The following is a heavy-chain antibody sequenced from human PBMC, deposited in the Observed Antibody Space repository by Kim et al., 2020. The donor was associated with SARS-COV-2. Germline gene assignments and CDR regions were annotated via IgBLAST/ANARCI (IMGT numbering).Heavy chain of an antibody. CDR1: GTTFSNYA. Sequence: SVKVSCKASGTTFSNYAIAWVRQAPGQGLEWVGRVIPFLDKANYAQKFQGRITMTADRSTSTVHMELSSLRSDDTAVYFCATIVEGYKFFDPWGQGTLV. CDR3: ATIVEGYKFFDP. J-gene: IGHJ5*02. CDR2: VIPFLDKA. V-gene: IGHV1-69*04. D-gene: IGHD5-18*01.